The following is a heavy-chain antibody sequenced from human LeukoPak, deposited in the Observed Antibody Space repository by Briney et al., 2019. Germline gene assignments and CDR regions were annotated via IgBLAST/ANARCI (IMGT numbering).Heavy chain of an antibody. CDR2: INPNSVGP. J-gene: IGHJ3*02. CDR3: ARSLDSSGADAFDI. V-gene: IGHV1-2*02. Sequence: ASVKVSCKASGYTFSGYYMHWVRQAPGQGLEWMGWINPNSVGPNYAQMFQGRVTMTRDTTISTDYMELSRLRSDDTAVYYCARSLDSSGADAFDIWGQGTMVTVSS. D-gene: IGHD3-22*01. CDR1: GYTFSGYY.